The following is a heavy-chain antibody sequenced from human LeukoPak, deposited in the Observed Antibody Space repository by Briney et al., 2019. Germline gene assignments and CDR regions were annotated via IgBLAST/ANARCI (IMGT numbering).Heavy chain of an antibody. V-gene: IGHV3-23*01. Sequence: GGSLRLSCAASGFTFSSYAMSWVRQAPGKGLEWVSGIGATGVSTFYGDSVKGRFTMSRDNSKNTLYLRMNSLRAEDTAVYYCAKDIVATTYFDYWGQGTLVTVSS. CDR3: AKDIVATTYFDY. CDR1: GFTFSSYA. J-gene: IGHJ4*02. CDR2: IGATGVST. D-gene: IGHD5-12*01.